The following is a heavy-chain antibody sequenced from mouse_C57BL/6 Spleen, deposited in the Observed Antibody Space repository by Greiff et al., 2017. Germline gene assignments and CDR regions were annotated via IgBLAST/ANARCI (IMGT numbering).Heavy chain of an antibody. CDR3: ARRGTTVVAHFDY. V-gene: IGHV5-6*02. Sequence: EVKVVESGGDLVKPGGSLKLSCAASGFTFSSYGMSWVRQTPDKRLEWVATISGGGSYTDYPDSVKGRFTISRDNAKNTPYMQMSRLKSEDTAMYYGARRGTTVVAHFDYWGQGTTLTVSS. J-gene: IGHJ2*01. D-gene: IGHD1-1*01. CDR1: GFTFSSYG. CDR2: ISGGGSYT.